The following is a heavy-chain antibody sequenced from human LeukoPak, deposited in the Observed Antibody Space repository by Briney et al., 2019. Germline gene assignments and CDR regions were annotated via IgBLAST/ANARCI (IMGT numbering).Heavy chain of an antibody. J-gene: IGHJ6*02. Sequence: GGSLRLSCAASGFTFSDYYMSWIPQAPGKGLEWVSYISSSGSTIYYADSVKGRFTISRDNAKNSLYLQMNSLRAEDTAVYYCARADYGDYVFYYGMDVWGQGTTVTVSS. D-gene: IGHD4-17*01. CDR3: ARADYGDYVFYYGMDV. V-gene: IGHV3-11*01. CDR2: ISSSGSTI. CDR1: GFTFSDYY.